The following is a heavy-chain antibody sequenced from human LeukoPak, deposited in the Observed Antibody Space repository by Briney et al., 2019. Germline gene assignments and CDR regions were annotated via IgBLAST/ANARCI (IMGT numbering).Heavy chain of an antibody. CDR1: GFTFSSYA. D-gene: IGHD3-3*01. CDR2: ISGSGGST. V-gene: IGHV3-23*01. CDR3: AKDKANYDFWSGYYTGYYFDY. J-gene: IGHJ4*02. Sequence: GGSLRLSCAASGFTFSSYAMSWVRQAPGKGLEWVSAISGSGGSTYYADSVKGRFTISRDNSKNTLYLQMNSLRAEDTAVYYCAKDKANYDFWSGYYTGYYFDYWGQGTLVTVSS.